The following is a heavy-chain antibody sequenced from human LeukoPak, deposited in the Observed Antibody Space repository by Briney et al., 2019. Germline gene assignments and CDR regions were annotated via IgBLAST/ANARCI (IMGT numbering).Heavy chain of an antibody. D-gene: IGHD1-26*01. Sequence: GGSLRLSCAASGFTFSDYYMSWIRQAPGKGLEWVSGISWNSGSIGYADSVKGRFTISRDNAKNSLYLQMNSLRAEDTALYYCAKDLRAGANGFDYWGQGTLVTVSS. CDR3: AKDLRAGANGFDY. V-gene: IGHV3-9*01. J-gene: IGHJ4*02. CDR2: ISWNSGSI. CDR1: GFTFSDYY.